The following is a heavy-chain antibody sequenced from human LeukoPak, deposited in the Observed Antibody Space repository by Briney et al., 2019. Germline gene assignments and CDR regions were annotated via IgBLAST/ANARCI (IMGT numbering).Heavy chain of an antibody. CDR1: GYTFTSYD. J-gene: IGHJ6*02. Sequence: GASVKVSCKASGYTFTSYDINWVRQATGQGLEWMGWMNPNSGNTGYAQKFQGRVTMTRNTSISTAYMELSSLRSEDTAVYYCARGYYCSSTSCYLSSLGYYYYYGMDVWGQGTTVTVSS. V-gene: IGHV1-8*01. CDR3: ARGYYCSSTSCYLSSLGYYYYYGMDV. D-gene: IGHD2-2*01. CDR2: MNPNSGNT.